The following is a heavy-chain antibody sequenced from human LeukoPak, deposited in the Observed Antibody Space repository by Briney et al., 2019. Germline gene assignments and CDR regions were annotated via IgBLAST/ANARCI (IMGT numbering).Heavy chain of an antibody. V-gene: IGHV5-51*01. Sequence: GESLKISCKGSGYIFTSYWIGWVRQMPGKGLEWMGIIYPGVSDTRYSPSFQGQVTISVDKSISTAYLQWSSLKASDTAMYYCARRFDGGYVYYYFDYWGQGTLVTVSS. CDR3: ARRFDGGYVYYYFDY. D-gene: IGHD5-12*01. J-gene: IGHJ4*02. CDR1: GYIFTSYW. CDR2: IYPGVSDT.